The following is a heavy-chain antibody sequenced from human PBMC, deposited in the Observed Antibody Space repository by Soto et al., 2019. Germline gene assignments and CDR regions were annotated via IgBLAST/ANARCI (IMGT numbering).Heavy chain of an antibody. V-gene: IGHV3-9*01. J-gene: IGHJ6*03. CDR3: AKSPYYHVDYLDV. Sequence: EVQLVESGGGLVQPGRSLRLSCAASGFTFDDYAMHWVRQAPGKGLEWVSGISWNSGSIGYADSVKGRFTISRDNAKNSLYLQMNRLRAEDTALYYCAKSPYYHVDYLDVWGKGTTVTVSS. D-gene: IGHD1-26*01. CDR1: GFTFDDYA. CDR2: ISWNSGSI.